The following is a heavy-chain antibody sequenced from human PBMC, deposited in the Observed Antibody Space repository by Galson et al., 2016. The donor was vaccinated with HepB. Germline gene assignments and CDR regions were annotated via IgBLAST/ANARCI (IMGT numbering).Heavy chain of an antibody. CDR3: ARGDSVEVATPRGSTHYYYGMDV. J-gene: IGHJ6*02. D-gene: IGHD2-15*01. CDR1: GFIFSQHG. V-gene: IGHV3-69-1*01. CDR2: ISFNDHI. Sequence: SLRLSCAASGFIFSQHGMNWVRQAPGKGLEWVSSISFNDHIFYSDSVKGRFTISRDNAKNSLYLQMNSLRAEDTAVYYCARGDSVEVATPRGSTHYYYGMDVWGQGTTVTFSS.